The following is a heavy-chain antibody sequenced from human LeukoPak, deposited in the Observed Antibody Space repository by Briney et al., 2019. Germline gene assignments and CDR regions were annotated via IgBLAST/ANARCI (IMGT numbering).Heavy chain of an antibody. Sequence: GASVKVSCKASGYTFTGYYMHWVRQAPGQGLEWMGWINPNSGGTNYAQKFQGRVTMTRDTSISTAYMELSRLRSDDTAVYYCAREGSSWYGSFFDYWGHGTLVTVSS. V-gene: IGHV1-2*02. CDR2: INPNSGGT. J-gene: IGHJ4*01. CDR1: GYTFTGYY. CDR3: AREGSSWYGSFFDY. D-gene: IGHD6-13*01.